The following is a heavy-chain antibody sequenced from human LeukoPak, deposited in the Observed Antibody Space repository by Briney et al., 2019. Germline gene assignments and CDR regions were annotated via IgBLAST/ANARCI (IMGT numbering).Heavy chain of an antibody. CDR3: ARGSGYLETFDY. J-gene: IGHJ4*02. V-gene: IGHV3-30*04. D-gene: IGHD3-22*01. CDR1: GFIFSSYA. Sequence: PGRSLRLSCAASGFIFSSYAMHWVRQAPGKGLEWVAVISYDGSNKYYADSVKGRFTISRDNSRNTLYLQMNSLRAEGTAVYYCARGSGYLETFDYWGQGTLVTVSS. CDR2: ISYDGSNK.